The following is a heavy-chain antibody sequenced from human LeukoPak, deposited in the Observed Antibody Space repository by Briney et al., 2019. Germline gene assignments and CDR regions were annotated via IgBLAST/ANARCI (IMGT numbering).Heavy chain of an antibody. D-gene: IGHD6-6*01. Sequence: GGSLRLSCAASGFTFSAYWMHWVRQVPGKGLVWVSRISTDGNNTNYADSVKGRFTTSRDNAKNTLYLQMNSLRAEDTAVYYCVREYTSSSGRSFDYWGQGTLVTVSS. CDR3: VREYTSSSGRSFDY. CDR1: GFTFSAYW. CDR2: ISTDGNNT. J-gene: IGHJ4*02. V-gene: IGHV3-74*01.